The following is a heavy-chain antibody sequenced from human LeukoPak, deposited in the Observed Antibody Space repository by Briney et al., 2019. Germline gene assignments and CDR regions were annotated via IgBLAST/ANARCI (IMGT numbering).Heavy chain of an antibody. D-gene: IGHD1-1*01. J-gene: IGHJ4*02. V-gene: IGHV3-23*01. CDR1: GFTFSTYA. CDR2: IRGSGDNT. CDR3: ARRGLGTWTFDS. Sequence: GGSLRLSCAASGFTFSTYAMSWVRQAPGKGLEWVSGIRGSGDNTYYADSVKGRFTISRDNSKHTLYMQMNNLRAEDTAVYYCARRGLGTWTFDSWGQGTLVTVSS.